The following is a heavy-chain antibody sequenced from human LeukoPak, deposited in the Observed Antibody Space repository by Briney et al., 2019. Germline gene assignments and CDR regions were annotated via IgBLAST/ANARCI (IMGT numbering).Heavy chain of an antibody. D-gene: IGHD2-21*02. CDR3: AKDYVAYCGGDCYSAHY. J-gene: IGHJ4*02. Sequence: PGGSLRLSCAASGFTFSDYAMTWVRQAPGKGLEWVSSISGHGGSTYYADSVKGRFTISRDNSKNTLYLQMNSLSTEDTAVYYCAKDYVAYCGGDCYSAHYWGQGTLVTVSS. V-gene: IGHV3-23*01. CDR1: GFTFSDYA. CDR2: ISGHGGST.